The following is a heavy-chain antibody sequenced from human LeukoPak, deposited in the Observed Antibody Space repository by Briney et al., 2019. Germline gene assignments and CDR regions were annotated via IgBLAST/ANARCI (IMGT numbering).Heavy chain of an antibody. CDR1: GFTFSSYW. Sequence: GGSLRLSCAASGFTFSSYWMHWVRQAPGKGLVWVSRINTDGSITNYADSVKGRFTISRDNAKNTLYLQMNSLRAEDTAVYYCASLTIFGVGGGQGTLVTVSS. CDR2: INTDGSIT. J-gene: IGHJ4*02. D-gene: IGHD3-3*01. V-gene: IGHV3-74*01. CDR3: ASLTIFGVG.